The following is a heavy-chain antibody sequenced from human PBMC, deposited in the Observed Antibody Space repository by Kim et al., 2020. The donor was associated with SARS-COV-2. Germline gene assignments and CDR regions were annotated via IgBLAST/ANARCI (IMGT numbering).Heavy chain of an antibody. CDR2: INSDGSST. V-gene: IGHV3-74*01. Sequence: GGSLRLSCAASGFTFSSYWMHWVRQAPGKGLVWVSRINSDGSSTSYADSVKGRFTISRDNAKNTLYLQMNSLRAEDTAVYYCARDDYDSSGGPKNYYGMDVWGQGTTVTVSS. CDR3: ARDDYDSSGGPKNYYGMDV. J-gene: IGHJ6*02. CDR1: GFTFSSYW. D-gene: IGHD3-22*01.